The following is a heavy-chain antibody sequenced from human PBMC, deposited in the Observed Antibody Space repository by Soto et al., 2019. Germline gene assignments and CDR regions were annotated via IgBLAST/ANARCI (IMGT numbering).Heavy chain of an antibody. Sequence: QVQLVQSGAEVKKPGSSVKVSCKASGGTLGSYGISWVRQAPGQGLEWMGVNIPIFGTTNYAQKFQGGVTITADESTNTAYMELNSLRSEDTAVYYCARGGGVVVTGIPFDYWGPGTLVTVSS. J-gene: IGHJ4*02. CDR2: NIPIFGTT. CDR3: ARGGGVVVTGIPFDY. V-gene: IGHV1-69*12. CDR1: GGTLGSYG. D-gene: IGHD2-21*02.